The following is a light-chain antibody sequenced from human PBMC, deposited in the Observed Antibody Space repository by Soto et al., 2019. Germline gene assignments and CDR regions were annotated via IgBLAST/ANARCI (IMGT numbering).Light chain of an antibody. Sequence: EIVLTQSPGTLSLSPGERATLSCRASQSVSSSYLAWYQQKPGQAPRLLNHGASIRATGIPDRFSGSESGTHFTHTISRLEPEDSAVYYCQQDGRSPLAIGGRTKLDI. CDR2: GAS. J-gene: IGKJ4*01. CDR1: QSVSSSY. V-gene: IGKV3-20*01. CDR3: QQDGRSPLA.